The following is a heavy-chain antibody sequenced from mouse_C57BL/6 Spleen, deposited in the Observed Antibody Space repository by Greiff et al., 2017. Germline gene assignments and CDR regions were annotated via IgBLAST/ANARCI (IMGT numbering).Heavy chain of an antibody. CDR3: ARAGYYGHFDY. D-gene: IGHD1-1*01. V-gene: IGHV1-66*01. J-gene: IGHJ2*01. Sequence: QVQLQQSGPELVKPGASVKISCKASGYSFTSYYIHWVKQRPGQGLEWIGWIYPGGGNTKYNEKFKGKATLTADTSSSTAYMQLSSLTSEDSAVYYCARAGYYGHFDYWGQGTTLTVSS. CDR2: IYPGGGNT. CDR1: GYSFTSYY.